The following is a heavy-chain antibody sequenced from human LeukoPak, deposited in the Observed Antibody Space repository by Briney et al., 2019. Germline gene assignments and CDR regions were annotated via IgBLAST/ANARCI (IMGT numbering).Heavy chain of an antibody. Sequence: GESLKISCEGSGGSFTKFWIGWVRQMPGKGLELMGIIYPADSDTRYSPSFQGQVTISADKSINTAYLQWSSLKTSDTAIYYCARLPHCGSDCYPNWFDSWGQGTLVTVSS. D-gene: IGHD2-21*02. CDR3: ARLPHCGSDCYPNWFDS. CDR1: GGSFTKFW. J-gene: IGHJ5*01. V-gene: IGHV5-51*01. CDR2: IYPADSDT.